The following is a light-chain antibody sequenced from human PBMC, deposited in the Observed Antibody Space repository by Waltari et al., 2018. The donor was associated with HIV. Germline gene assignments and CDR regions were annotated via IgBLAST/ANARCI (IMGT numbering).Light chain of an antibody. J-gene: IGKJ3*01. Sequence: EIVLTQSPATLSLSPGERATLSCRASHSVGTYLAWYQQKPGQAPRLLIYDASDRATGIPIRFSGSGSGTDFTLTISSLEPEDFAVYYCQQRSNWPPGTFGPGTKVDIK. CDR3: QQRSNWPPGT. V-gene: IGKV3-11*01. CDR2: DAS. CDR1: HSVGTY.